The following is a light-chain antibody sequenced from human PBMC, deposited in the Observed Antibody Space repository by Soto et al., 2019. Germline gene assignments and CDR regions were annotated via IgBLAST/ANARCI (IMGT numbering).Light chain of an antibody. V-gene: IGKV1-39*01. Sequence: DIQMTQSPSSLSASVGDRVTITCRASQNISTYLNWYQQKVGKAPSLLIYAATTLQSGVPSRFTGSGSGTDFTLTISILQPDAFATYYCQQSHTTPLTFGGGTKVEIK. CDR1: QNISTY. CDR3: QQSHTTPLT. CDR2: AAT. J-gene: IGKJ4*01.